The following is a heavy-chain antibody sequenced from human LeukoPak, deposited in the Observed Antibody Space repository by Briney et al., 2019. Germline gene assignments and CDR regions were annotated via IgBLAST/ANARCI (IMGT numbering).Heavy chain of an antibody. D-gene: IGHD2-15*01. V-gene: IGHV4-38-2*02. Sequence: SETLSLTCTVSGYSISSGYYWGWIRQPPGKGLEWIGSIYHSGSTYYNPPLKSRVTISVDTSKNQFSLKLSSVTAADTAVYYCARRGGMTDYWGQGTLVTVSS. CDR3: ARRGGMTDY. CDR1: GYSISSGYY. J-gene: IGHJ4*02. CDR2: IYHSGST.